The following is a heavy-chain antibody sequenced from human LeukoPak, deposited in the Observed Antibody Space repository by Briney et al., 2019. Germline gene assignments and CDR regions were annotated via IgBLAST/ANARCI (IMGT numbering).Heavy chain of an antibody. Sequence: GGSLRLSCAASGFTFSSYAMSWVRQAPGKGLEWVSAISGSGGSTYYADSVKGRFTISRDNSKNTLYLQMNSLRAEDTAVYYCAREVLEWFYYCYYGMDVWGQGTTVTVSS. D-gene: IGHD3-3*01. CDR1: GFTFSSYA. J-gene: IGHJ6*02. CDR3: AREVLEWFYYCYYGMDV. V-gene: IGHV3-23*01. CDR2: ISGSGGST.